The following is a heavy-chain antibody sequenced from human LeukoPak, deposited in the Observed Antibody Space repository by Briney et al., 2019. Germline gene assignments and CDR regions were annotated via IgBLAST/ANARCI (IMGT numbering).Heavy chain of an antibody. J-gene: IGHJ4*02. CDR1: GFTFSTYW. D-gene: IGHD3-10*01. CDR2: IKQDGSEK. CDR3: ARDYWFGESYFDY. Sequence: GGSLRLSCAASGFTFSTYWMTWVRQAPGKGLEWVASIKQDGSEKYYVDSVKGRFTISRDNAKNSLYLQMNILRAEDTAVYYCARDYWFGESYFDYWGQGTLVTVSS. V-gene: IGHV3-7*01.